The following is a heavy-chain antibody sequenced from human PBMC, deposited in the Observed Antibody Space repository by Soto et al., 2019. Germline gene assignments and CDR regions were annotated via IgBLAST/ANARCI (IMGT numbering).Heavy chain of an antibody. V-gene: IGHV4-31*03. J-gene: IGHJ6*02. Sequence: PSETLSLTCTVSGGSISSGGYYWSWIRQHPGKCLEWIGYIYYSGSTYYNPSLKSRVTIPVDTSKNQFSLKLSSVTAADTAVYYCARAGGYCSSTSCYTYYYYGMDVWGQGTTVTVSS. D-gene: IGHD2-2*02. CDR2: IYYSGST. CDR3: ARAGGYCSSTSCYTYYYYGMDV. CDR1: GGSISSGGYY.